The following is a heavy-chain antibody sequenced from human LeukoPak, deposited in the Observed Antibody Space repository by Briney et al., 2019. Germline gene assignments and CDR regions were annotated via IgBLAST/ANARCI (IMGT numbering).Heavy chain of an antibody. J-gene: IGHJ6*03. CDR3: ARGVPGYCSGTSCYKDYYYMDV. V-gene: IGHV3-48*03. Sequence: GGSLRLSCAASGFTFSSYEMNWVRQAPGKGLEWVSYISSSGSTIYYADSVKGRFTNSRDNAKNSLYVQMNSLRAEDTAVYYCARGVPGYCSGTSCYKDYYYMDVWGKGTTVTVSS. D-gene: IGHD2-2*02. CDR1: GFTFSSYE. CDR2: ISSSGSTI.